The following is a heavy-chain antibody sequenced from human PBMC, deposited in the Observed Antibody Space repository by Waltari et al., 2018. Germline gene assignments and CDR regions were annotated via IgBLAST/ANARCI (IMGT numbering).Heavy chain of an antibody. V-gene: IGHV1-2*06. J-gene: IGHJ4*02. CDR2: INPNSGDT. Sequence: QVHLVQSGAEVKKPGASVKVSCKASGYTFTGYYIQWVRRDPGQGREWMGRINPNSGDTNYAQKFQGRVTLTRDTSINTAYMELSSLKSDDTAVYYCARDLGSDYGNRDYWGQGTLVTVPS. CDR3: ARDLGSDYGNRDY. D-gene: IGHD4-17*01. CDR1: GYTFTGYY.